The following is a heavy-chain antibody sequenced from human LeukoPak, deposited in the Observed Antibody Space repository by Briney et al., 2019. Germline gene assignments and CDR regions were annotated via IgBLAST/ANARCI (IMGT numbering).Heavy chain of an antibody. D-gene: IGHD3-22*01. Sequence: SETLSLTCAVSGGSISSGNWWSWVRQPPGKGLEWIGEIYHSGSTNYNPSLKSRVTISVDKSKNQSSLKLSSVTAADTAVYYCARDSSSSGPLGYWGQGTLVTVSS. CDR2: IYHSGST. CDR1: GGSISSGNW. CDR3: ARDSSSSGPLGY. V-gene: IGHV4-4*02. J-gene: IGHJ4*02.